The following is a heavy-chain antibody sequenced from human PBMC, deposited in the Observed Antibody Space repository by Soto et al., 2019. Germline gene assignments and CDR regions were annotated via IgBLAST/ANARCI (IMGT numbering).Heavy chain of an antibody. V-gene: IGHV3-7*05. CDR1: GYTYSGYW. Sequence: EVQLVESGGGLVQPGGSLRLSCAASGYTYSGYWMSWVRQAPGKGLEWVANIKQDGSEQFYVDSVKGRFTISRDNAKNSLYLQMNSLRAEDTAVYYCAREAVCGQGTTVTVSS. J-gene: IGHJ6*02. CDR3: AREAV. CDR2: IKQDGSEQ.